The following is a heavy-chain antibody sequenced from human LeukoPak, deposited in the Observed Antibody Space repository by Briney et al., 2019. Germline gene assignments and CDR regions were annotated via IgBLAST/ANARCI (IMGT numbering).Heavy chain of an antibody. CDR2: IYYSGST. CDR1: GGSISSGDYY. J-gene: IGHJ6*02. CDR3: ARGGIVVVPAAMKPSGMDV. D-gene: IGHD2-2*01. Sequence: SETLSLTCTVSGGSISSGDYYWSWIRQPPGKGLEWIGYIYYSGSTYYNPSLKSRVTISVDTSKNQFSLKLSSVTAADTAVYYCARGGIVVVPAAMKPSGMDVWGQGTTVTVSS. V-gene: IGHV4-30-4*01.